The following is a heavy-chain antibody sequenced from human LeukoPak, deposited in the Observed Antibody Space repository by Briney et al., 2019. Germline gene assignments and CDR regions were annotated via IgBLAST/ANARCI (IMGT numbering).Heavy chain of an antibody. CDR2: VSYDGNLK. V-gene: IGHV3-30*03. D-gene: IGHD3-22*01. Sequence: PGGSLRLSCVASGFMFSNYAMHWVRQAPGKGLEWVAVVSYDGNLKHYADSVQGRFTISRDNPKNTLYLEMNSLRPEDTAVYYRARAAPKIDSSGYYYPNDLFDYWGQGTLVTVSS. CDR1: GFMFSNYA. J-gene: IGHJ4*02. CDR3: ARAAPKIDSSGYYYPNDLFDY.